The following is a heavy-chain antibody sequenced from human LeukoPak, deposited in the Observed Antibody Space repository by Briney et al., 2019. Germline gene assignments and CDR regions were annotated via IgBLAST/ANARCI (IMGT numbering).Heavy chain of an antibody. CDR3: ARRLYCSGGSCYNYFDY. D-gene: IGHD2-15*01. CDR2: ISAYNGNT. CDR1: GYTFTSYG. Sequence: ASVKVSCKASGYTFTSYGISWVRQAPGQGLEWMGRISAYNGNTNYAQKLQGRVTMTTDTSTSTAYMELRSLRSDDTAVYYCARRLYCSGGSCYNYFDYWGQGTLVTVSS. V-gene: IGHV1-18*01. J-gene: IGHJ4*02.